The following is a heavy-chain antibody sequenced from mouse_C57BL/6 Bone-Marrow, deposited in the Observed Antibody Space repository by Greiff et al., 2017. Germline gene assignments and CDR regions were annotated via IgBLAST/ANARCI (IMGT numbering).Heavy chain of an antibody. J-gene: IGHJ4*01. CDR2: IYPGSGST. CDR3: ARPAIYYGYAMDY. Sequence: QVQLQQSGAELVKPGASVKMSCKASGYTFTSYWITWVKQSPGKGLEWIGDIYPGSGSTNYNEKFKSKATLAVDTSSSTAYMQLSRLTSEDSAVYYCARPAIYYGYAMDYWGQGTSVTVSS. CDR1: GYTFTSYW. V-gene: IGHV1-55*01. D-gene: IGHD2-1*01.